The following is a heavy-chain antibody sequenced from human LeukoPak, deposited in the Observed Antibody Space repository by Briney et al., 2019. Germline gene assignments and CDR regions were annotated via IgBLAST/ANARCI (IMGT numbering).Heavy chain of an antibody. CDR3: ARVGIRASGMPNWFDS. D-gene: IGHD6-13*01. CDR2: VFHSGGT. V-gene: IGHV4-59*01. CDR1: GGSISTYY. J-gene: IGHJ5*01. Sequence: SETLSLTCTVSGGSISTYYWSWIRQPPGKGLEWIGYVFHSGGTKSNPSLKSRVSISVDTSKNEISLKMRSVTAADTAVYYCARVGIRASGMPNWFDSWGQGTLVTVSS.